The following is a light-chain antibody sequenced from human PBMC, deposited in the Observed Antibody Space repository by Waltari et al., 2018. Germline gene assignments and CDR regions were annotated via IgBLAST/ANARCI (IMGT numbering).Light chain of an antibody. V-gene: IGLV6-57*03. Sequence: FLLTQPHSVSESPGKTVTISCTRSGGRIDSSYVQWYQQLPGSAPTTVIYEDYRRPSGVPDRFSGSIDSSSNSASLTISGLRTEDEADYYCQSFDQTSEVFGGGTKVTVL. CDR3: QSFDQTSEV. CDR1: GGRIDSSY. J-gene: IGLJ3*02. CDR2: EDY.